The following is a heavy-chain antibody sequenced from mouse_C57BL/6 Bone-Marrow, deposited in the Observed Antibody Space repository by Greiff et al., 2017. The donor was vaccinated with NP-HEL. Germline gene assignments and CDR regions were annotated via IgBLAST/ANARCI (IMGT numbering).Heavy chain of an antibody. Sequence: VQLHQSGPELVKPGASVKISCKASGYTFTDYYMNWVKQSHGKSLEWIGDINPNNGGTSYNQKFKGKATLTVDKSSSTAYMELRSLTSEDSAVYYCARTIYYGNYGAMDYWGQGTSVTVSS. CDR2: INPNNGGT. D-gene: IGHD2-1*01. CDR3: ARTIYYGNYGAMDY. J-gene: IGHJ4*01. CDR1: GYTFTDYY. V-gene: IGHV1-26*01.